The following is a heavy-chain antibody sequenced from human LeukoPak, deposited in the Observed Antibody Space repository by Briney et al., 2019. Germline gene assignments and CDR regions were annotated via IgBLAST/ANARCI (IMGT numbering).Heavy chain of an antibody. J-gene: IGHJ6*04. V-gene: IGHV4-34*01. CDR1: GGSFSGYY. Sequence: SETLCLTCAVYGGSFSGYYWSWIRQPPGKGLEWVGEINHSGSTNYNPSLKSRVTISVDTSKNQFSLKLSSVTAADTAVYYCARGRYGMDVWGKGTTVTVSS. CDR2: INHSGST. CDR3: ARGRYGMDV.